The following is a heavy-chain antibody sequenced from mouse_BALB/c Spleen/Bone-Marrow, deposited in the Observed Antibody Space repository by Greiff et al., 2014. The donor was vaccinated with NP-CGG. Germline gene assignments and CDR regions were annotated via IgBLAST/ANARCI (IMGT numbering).Heavy chain of an antibody. V-gene: IGHV14-3*02. D-gene: IGHD1-1*01. CDR3: ARYYYGYYFDY. CDR2: IDPANGNT. J-gene: IGHJ2*01. CDR1: GFNIKDTY. Sequence: EVQLQQSGAELVKPGASVKLSCTASGFNIKDTYMHWVKLRPEQGLERIGRIDPANGNTKYDPKFQGKATITADTSSNTAYLQLSSLTSEDTAVYYCARYYYGYYFDYWGQGTTLTVSS.